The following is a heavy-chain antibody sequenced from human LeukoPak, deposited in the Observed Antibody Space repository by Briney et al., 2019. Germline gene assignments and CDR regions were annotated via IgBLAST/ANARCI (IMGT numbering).Heavy chain of an antibody. D-gene: IGHD2-2*02. CDR2: ISAYNGNT. J-gene: IGHJ4*02. CDR1: GYTFTSYG. Sequence: ASVKVSCKASGYTFTSYGISWVRQAPGQGLEWMGLISAYNGNTNYAQKLQGRVTMTTDTSTSTAYMELRSLRSDDTAVYYCARDSSYTNYFDYWGQGTLVTVSS. CDR3: ARDSSYTNYFDY. V-gene: IGHV1-18*01.